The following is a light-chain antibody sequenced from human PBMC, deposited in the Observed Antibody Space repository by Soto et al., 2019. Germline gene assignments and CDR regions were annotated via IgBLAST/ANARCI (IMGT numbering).Light chain of an antibody. V-gene: IGKV1-39*01. CDR1: QSISSY. CDR3: QQSYSSPPT. Sequence: DIQMTQSPSSLSASVGDRVTITCRASQSISSYLSWYQQKPGKAPKLLIFAASSLQSGVPSRLSGSRXGPEFTLNISSLQPEDFETYYCQQSYSSPPTFGQGTKVDI. J-gene: IGKJ1*01. CDR2: AAS.